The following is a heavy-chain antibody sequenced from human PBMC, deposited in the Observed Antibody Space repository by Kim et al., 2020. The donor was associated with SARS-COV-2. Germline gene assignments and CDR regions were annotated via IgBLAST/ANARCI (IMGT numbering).Heavy chain of an antibody. CDR2: IYHSGST. CDR3: ARSTVAEYYFDY. J-gene: IGHJ4*02. D-gene: IGHD4-17*01. CDR1: GGSISSGGYS. V-gene: IGHV4-30-2*01. Sequence: SETLSLTCAVSGGSISSGGYSWSWIRQPPGKGLEWIGYIYHSGSTYYNPSLKSRVTISVDRSKNQFSLKLSSVTAADTAVYYCARSTVAEYYFDYWGQGTLVTVSS.